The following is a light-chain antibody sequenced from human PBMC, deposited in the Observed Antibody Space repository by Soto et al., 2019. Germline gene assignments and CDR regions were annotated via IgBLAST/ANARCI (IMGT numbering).Light chain of an antibody. V-gene: IGKV3-20*01. J-gene: IGKJ5*01. CDR2: DAS. Sequence: EVVLTQSPATLSVSPGDIATLSCRASQYIGSAVAWYHQRSGQAPRLLIFDASIRVPTTPARFSGSGSGTDFTLIISRLEPEDFALYYCQQYGSQPIAFGQGTRLENK. CDR1: QYIGSA. CDR3: QQYGSQPIA.